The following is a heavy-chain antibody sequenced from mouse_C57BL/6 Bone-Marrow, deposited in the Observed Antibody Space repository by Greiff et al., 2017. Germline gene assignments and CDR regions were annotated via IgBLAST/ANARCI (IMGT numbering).Heavy chain of an antibody. Sequence: VQLQQPGPELVKPGASVKMSCKASGYTFTDYNMHWVKQSHGQSLEWIGDINPNNGGTSYNQKFKGKATLTVNKSSSTAYMELRSLTSEDSAVYYCASSSGYGGAMDYWGQGTSVTVSS. CDR2: INPNNGGT. J-gene: IGHJ4*01. CDR1: GYTFTDYN. CDR3: ASSSGYGGAMDY. D-gene: IGHD3-2*02. V-gene: IGHV1-22*01.